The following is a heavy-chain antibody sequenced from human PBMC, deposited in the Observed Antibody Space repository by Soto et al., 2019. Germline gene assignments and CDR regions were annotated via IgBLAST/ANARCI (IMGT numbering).Heavy chain of an antibody. CDR2: IWYDGSNK. Sequence: QVQLVESGGGVVQPGRSLRLSCAASGFTFSSYGMHWVRQAPGKGLEWVAVIWYDGSNKYYADSVKGRFTISRDNSKYTLHPQMHTIRAEDTAVYYCARDLVRGVIDYWGQGTLVTVSS. V-gene: IGHV3-33*01. CDR1: GFTFSSYG. CDR3: ARDLVRGVIDY. J-gene: IGHJ4*02. D-gene: IGHD3-10*01.